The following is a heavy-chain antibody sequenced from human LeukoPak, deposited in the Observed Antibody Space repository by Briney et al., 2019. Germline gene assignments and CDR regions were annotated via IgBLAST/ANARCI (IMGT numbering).Heavy chain of an antibody. Sequence: GGSLRLSCAASDFTFGDYYMSWIRQAPGKGLEWVSYISSSGSTIYYADSVKGRFTISRDNAKNSLYLQMNSLRAEDTAVYYCARDHWRYYDSSGYYPYYWGQGTLVTVSS. CDR1: DFTFGDYY. CDR3: ARDHWRYYDSSGYYPYY. CDR2: ISSSGSTI. D-gene: IGHD3-22*01. J-gene: IGHJ4*02. V-gene: IGHV3-11*01.